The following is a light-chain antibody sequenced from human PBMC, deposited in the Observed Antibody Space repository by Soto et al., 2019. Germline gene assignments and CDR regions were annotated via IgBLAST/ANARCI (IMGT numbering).Light chain of an antibody. CDR3: SSYAGSNNVI. Sequence: QSALTQPPSASGSPGQSVAISCTGTSSDVGGNNYVSWYQQHPGKAPKLMVYEVTKRPSGAPDRFSGSKSGNTASLTVSGLQAEDEADYYCSSYAGSNNVIFGGGTKVTVL. J-gene: IGLJ2*01. V-gene: IGLV2-8*01. CDR2: EVT. CDR1: SSDVGGNNY.